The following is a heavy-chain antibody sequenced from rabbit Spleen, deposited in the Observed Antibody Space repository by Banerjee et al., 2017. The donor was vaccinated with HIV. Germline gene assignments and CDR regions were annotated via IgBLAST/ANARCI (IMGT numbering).Heavy chain of an antibody. V-gene: IGHV1S40*01. J-gene: IGHJ6*01. D-gene: IGHD7-1*01. CDR3: ARDTGTSFSTYGMDL. CDR1: GFSFNSGYD. Sequence: QQLEESGGGLVKPGASLTLTCKASGFSFNSGYDMCWVRQAPGKGLEWIACTYAGTSGSTYSAIWAKGRFTISKTSSTTVTLQMTSLTAADTATYFCARDTGTSFSTYGMDLWGPGTLVTVS. CDR2: TYAGTSGST.